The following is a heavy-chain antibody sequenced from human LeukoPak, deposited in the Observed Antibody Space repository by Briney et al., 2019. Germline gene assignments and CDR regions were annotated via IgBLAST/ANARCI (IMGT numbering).Heavy chain of an antibody. Sequence: GGTLRLSCAVSGFPVSGNYMSWVRQAPGKGLEWVSLIYSGGTTYYADSVKGRFTIYRDNSKNTLYLQMNSLRAEDTAVYYCARDPEWELPYFDYWGQGTLVTVSS. CDR2: IYSGGTT. CDR3: ARDPEWELPYFDY. D-gene: IGHD1-26*01. CDR1: GFPVSGNY. J-gene: IGHJ4*02. V-gene: IGHV3-53*01.